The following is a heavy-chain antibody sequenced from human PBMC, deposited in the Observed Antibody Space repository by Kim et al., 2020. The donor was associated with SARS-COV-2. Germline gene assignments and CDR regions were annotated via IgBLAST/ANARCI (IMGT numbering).Heavy chain of an antibody. Sequence: SVKVSCKASGGTFSSYAISWVRQAPGQGLEWMGGIIPIFCTANYAQKFQGRVTITADESTSTAYMELSSLRSEDTAVYYCARWGGEGTAMVTYYYYGMDVWGQGTTVTVSS. CDR2: IIPIFCTA. CDR1: GGTFSSYA. J-gene: IGHJ6*02. V-gene: IGHV1-69*13. CDR3: ARWGGEGTAMVTYYYYGMDV. D-gene: IGHD5-18*01.